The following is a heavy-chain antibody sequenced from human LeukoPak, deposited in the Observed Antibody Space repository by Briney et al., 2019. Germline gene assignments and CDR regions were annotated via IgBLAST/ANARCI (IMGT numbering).Heavy chain of an antibody. CDR3: ARGTVVAATRPEYFQH. D-gene: IGHD2-15*01. V-gene: IGHV4-61*08. Sequence: SETLSLTCTVSGGSISSGGYYWSWIRQHPGKGLEWIGYIYYSGSTNYNPSLKSRVTISVDTSKNQFSLQLSSVTAADTAVYYCARGTVVAATRPEYFQHWGQGTLVTVSS. J-gene: IGHJ1*01. CDR2: IYYSGST. CDR1: GGSISSGGYY.